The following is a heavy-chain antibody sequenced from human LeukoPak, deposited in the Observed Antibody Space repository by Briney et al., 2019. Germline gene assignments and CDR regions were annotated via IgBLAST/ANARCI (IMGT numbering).Heavy chain of an antibody. J-gene: IGHJ4*02. CDR1: GFTFSNYG. V-gene: IGHV3-30*03. CDR2: ISYDGGVR. CDR3: ARDRDLGVVTPWCDY. D-gene: IGHD2-2*01. Sequence: PGGSLRLSCAASGFTFSNYGMQWVRQAPGKGLEWVAIISYDGGVRYYGDSVRGRFTISRDNSKNTVYLQMNSLRADDPAVYYCARDRDLGVVTPWCDYWGQGVLVTVSS.